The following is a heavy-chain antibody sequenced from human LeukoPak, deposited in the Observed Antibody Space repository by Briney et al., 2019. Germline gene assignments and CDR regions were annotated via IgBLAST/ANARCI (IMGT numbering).Heavy chain of an antibody. CDR1: GYTFTSYG. J-gene: IGHJ6*02. CDR3: ARGPASDYDILTGYFNYYYYYGMDV. V-gene: IGHV1-18*01. CDR2: ISAYNGNT. D-gene: IGHD3-9*01. Sequence: GASVKVSCKASGYTFTSYGISWVRQAPGQGLEWMGWISAYNGNTNYAQKLQGRVTMTTDTSTSTAYMELRSLRSDDTAVYYCARGPASDYDILTGYFNYYYYYGMDVWGQGTTVTVSS.